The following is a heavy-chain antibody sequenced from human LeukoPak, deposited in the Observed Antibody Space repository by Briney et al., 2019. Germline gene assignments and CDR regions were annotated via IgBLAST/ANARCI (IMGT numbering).Heavy chain of an antibody. CDR1: GFTFTSFP. Sequence: PGGSLRLSCAASGFTFTSFPMSWVRRAPGKGLEYLSLIGADGVTTYYADSVKGRFTISRDNSNNTLYLQMNSLRAEDTAVYYCAKGLKGSSWHGDDYWGQGTLVTVSS. J-gene: IGHJ4*02. D-gene: IGHD6-13*01. CDR2: IGADGVTT. CDR3: AKGLKGSSWHGDDY. V-gene: IGHV3-23*01.